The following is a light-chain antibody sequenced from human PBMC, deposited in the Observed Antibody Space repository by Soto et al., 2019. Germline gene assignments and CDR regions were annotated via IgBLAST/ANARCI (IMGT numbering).Light chain of an antibody. CDR3: QQYNSYSKT. V-gene: IGKV3-15*01. Sequence: EIVMTQSPATLSLSPGERATLSCRASQSVSSDLAWYHQKPGQAPRLLSYGASTRATGIPARFSGSGSGTEFTLTISSLKPDDFATYYCQQYNSYSKTFGQGTKVDIK. CDR1: QSVSSD. CDR2: GAS. J-gene: IGKJ1*01.